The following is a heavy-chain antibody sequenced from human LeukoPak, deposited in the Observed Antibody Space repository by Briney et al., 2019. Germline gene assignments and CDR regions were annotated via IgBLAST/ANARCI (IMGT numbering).Heavy chain of an antibody. CDR1: GYSISSGYY. D-gene: IGHD3-3*01. J-gene: IGHJ4*02. V-gene: IGHV4-38-2*01. CDR3: ARQGTIFGVTNFHY. CDR2: IYHSGST. Sequence: PSETLSLTCAVSGYSISSGYYWGWIRQPPGKGLEWIGSIYHSGSTYYNPSLKSRVTISVDTSKNQFSLKLSSVTAADTAVYYCARQGTIFGVTNFHYWGQGTLVTVSS.